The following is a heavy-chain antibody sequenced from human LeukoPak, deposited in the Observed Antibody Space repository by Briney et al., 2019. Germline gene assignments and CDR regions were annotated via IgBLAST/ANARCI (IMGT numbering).Heavy chain of an antibody. CDR2: ISSSSSTI. Sequence: QSGGSLRLSCAASGFTFSSYSMNWVRQAPGKGLEWVSYISSSSSTIYYADSVKGRFTISRDNAKNSLYLQMNSLRDEDTAVYYCAREGSSLPGIAVAGDYWGQGTLVTVSS. J-gene: IGHJ4*02. CDR3: AREGSSLPGIAVAGDY. D-gene: IGHD6-19*01. CDR1: GFTFSSYS. V-gene: IGHV3-48*02.